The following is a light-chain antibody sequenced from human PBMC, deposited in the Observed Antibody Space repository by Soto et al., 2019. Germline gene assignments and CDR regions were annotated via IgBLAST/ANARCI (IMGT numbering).Light chain of an antibody. CDR1: QSLLHNHGYNY. CDR2: VCS. Sequence: DIMMTQSPLSLPVTPGEPASISCRTNQSLLHNHGYNYSDWYMQKPGQSPQLLIYVCSNRASGVPDWFSGRGAGTDFTLKSSREEAADVVDDYCQQRSNWTTFGQGTRLEIK. J-gene: IGKJ5*01. CDR3: QQRSNWTT. V-gene: IGKV2-28*01.